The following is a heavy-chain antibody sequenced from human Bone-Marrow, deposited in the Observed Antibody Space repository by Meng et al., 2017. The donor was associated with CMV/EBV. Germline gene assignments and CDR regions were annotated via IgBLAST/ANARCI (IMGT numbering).Heavy chain of an antibody. CDR1: GFTFSSYA. V-gene: IGHV3-30-3*01. CDR3: ARDPSVLDQWVDY. J-gene: IGHJ4*02. Sequence: GGSLRLSCAASGFTFSSYAMHWVRQAPGKGLEWVAVISYDGSNKYYADSVKGRFTISRDNSKDTLYLQMNSLRAEDTAVYYCARDPSVLDQWVDYWGQGTLVAFSS. CDR2: ISYDGSNK. D-gene: IGHD1-26*01.